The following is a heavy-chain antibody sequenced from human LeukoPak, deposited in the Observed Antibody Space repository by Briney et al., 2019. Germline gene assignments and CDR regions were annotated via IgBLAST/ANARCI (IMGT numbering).Heavy chain of an antibody. CDR2: INWNNDGI. CDR1: GFTFADHA. Sequence: GGSLRLSCVASGFTFADHAMHWVRRAPGQGLEWVTGINWNNDGIVYAASVKGRFTVSRDNAKNTLYLQMNGLRPEDTAFYYCARDDYNTLGYNFHHWGQGTLVTVSS. V-gene: IGHV3-9*01. J-gene: IGHJ1*01. CDR3: ARDDYNTLGYNFHH. D-gene: IGHD1-1*01.